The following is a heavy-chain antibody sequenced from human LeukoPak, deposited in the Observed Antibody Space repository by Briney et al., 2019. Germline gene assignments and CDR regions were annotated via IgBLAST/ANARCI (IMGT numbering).Heavy chain of an antibody. CDR2: INPSGGST. CDR1: GYTFTSYY. CDR3: AREGFYGDRDY. J-gene: IGHJ4*02. D-gene: IGHD4-17*01. Sequence: VASVTVSCTASGYTFTSYYMHWVRQAPGQGLEWMGIINPSGGSTSYAQKFQGRVTMTRDTSTSTVYMELSSLRSEDTAVYYCAREGFYGDRDYWGQGTLVTVSS. V-gene: IGHV1-46*01.